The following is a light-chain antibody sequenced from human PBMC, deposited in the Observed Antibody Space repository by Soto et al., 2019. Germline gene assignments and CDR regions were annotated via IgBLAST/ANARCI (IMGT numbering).Light chain of an antibody. CDR2: KAS. Sequence: DIQMTQSPSTLSASVGDRVTITCRASQSISNWLAWYQQKPGKAPRLLIYKASSLESGVPSRFSGSGSGTEFTLTISSLQAEDFATYFCHQSFATPRTFGGGTKVDIK. CDR3: HQSFATPRT. J-gene: IGKJ4*01. CDR1: QSISNW. V-gene: IGKV1-5*03.